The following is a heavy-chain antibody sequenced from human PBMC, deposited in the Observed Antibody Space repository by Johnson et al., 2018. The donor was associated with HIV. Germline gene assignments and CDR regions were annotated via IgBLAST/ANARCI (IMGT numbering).Heavy chain of an antibody. CDR3: AKARSGGPAAFDI. J-gene: IGHJ3*02. Sequence: QEQLVESGGGVVQPGRSLRLSCAASGFTFSSYGMHWVRQAPGKGLEWVAVISYDGSNTYYADSVKGRFTISRDNSKHTLYLQMNSLRAEDTAVYCCAKARSGGPAAFDIWGQGTMVTVSS. CDR2: ISYDGSNT. CDR1: GFTFSSYG. V-gene: IGHV3-30*19. D-gene: IGHD6-19*01.